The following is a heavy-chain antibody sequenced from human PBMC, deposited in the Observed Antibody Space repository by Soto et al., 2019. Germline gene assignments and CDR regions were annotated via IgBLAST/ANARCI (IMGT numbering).Heavy chain of an antibody. V-gene: IGHV3-23*01. CDR1: VFTFSRYA. CDR2: ISSRGDRT. Sequence: GWSLRLSCAGSVFTFSRYAMNWVRQAPGKGLEWVSIISSRGDRTSYAESVKGRFTISRDDSKNTLFLHMNSLGAEDTAVYYCAKETGYSYGFQPNALDVWGQGTTVTVSS. D-gene: IGHD5-18*01. J-gene: IGHJ6*02. CDR3: AKETGYSYGFQPNALDV.